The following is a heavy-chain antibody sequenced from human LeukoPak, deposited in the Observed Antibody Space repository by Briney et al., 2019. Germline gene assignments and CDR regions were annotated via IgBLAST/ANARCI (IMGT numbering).Heavy chain of an antibody. J-gene: IGHJ4*02. CDR2: IWYDGSNK. Sequence: GGSLRLSCAASGFTFSSYAMHWVRQAPGKGLEWVAVIWYDGSNKYYADSVKGRFTISRDNSKNTLYLQMNSLRAEDTAVYYCARGVTYYYGSGSHPNPNGVDYWGQGTLVTVSS. V-gene: IGHV3-33*08. CDR1: GFTFSSYA. D-gene: IGHD3-10*01. CDR3: ARGVTYYYGSGSHPNPNGVDY.